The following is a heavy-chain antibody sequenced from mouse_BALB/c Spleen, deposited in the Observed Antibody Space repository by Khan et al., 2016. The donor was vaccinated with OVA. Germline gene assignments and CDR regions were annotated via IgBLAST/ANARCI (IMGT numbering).Heavy chain of an antibody. Sequence: VQLQQAGAELVKPGASVKLSCTASGFNIKDNYMHWVKQRPEQGLEWIGRIDPANGNTKYDPKFQGKATITADTSSNTAYLQLSSLTSEDTAVYYWSRRITTDYAGDYWGQGTSVLVSS. CDR3: SRRITTDYAGDY. V-gene: IGHV14-3*02. J-gene: IGHJ4*01. CDR2: IDPANGNT. D-gene: IGHD1-3*01. CDR1: GFNIKDNY.